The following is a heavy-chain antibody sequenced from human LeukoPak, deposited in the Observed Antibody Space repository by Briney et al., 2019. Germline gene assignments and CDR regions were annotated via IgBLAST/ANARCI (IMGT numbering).Heavy chain of an antibody. CDR1: GFSFTNAW. Sequence: GGSLRLSCAASGFSFTNAWMSWVRQAPGKGLEWVGRIKSKTDGGTTDYAAPVKGRFTISRDDSKNTLYLQMNSLKTEDTAVYYCTTYYDILTGYYYPYYFDYWGQGTLVTVSS. J-gene: IGHJ4*02. D-gene: IGHD3-9*01. V-gene: IGHV3-15*01. CDR2: IKSKTDGGTT. CDR3: TTYYDILTGYYYPYYFDY.